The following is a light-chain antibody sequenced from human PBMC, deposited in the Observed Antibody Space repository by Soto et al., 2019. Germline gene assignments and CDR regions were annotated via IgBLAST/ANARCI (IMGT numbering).Light chain of an antibody. V-gene: IGKV3-20*01. CDR3: QQYGSSPGT. Sequence: EIVLTQSPATLSLSPGERATLSCRASQSVSSSYLAGYQQKPGQAPRLLIYGASSRATGIPDRFSGSGSGTDFTLTISRLEPEDFAVYYCQQYGSSPGTFGQGTKVEIK. J-gene: IGKJ1*01. CDR2: GAS. CDR1: QSVSSSY.